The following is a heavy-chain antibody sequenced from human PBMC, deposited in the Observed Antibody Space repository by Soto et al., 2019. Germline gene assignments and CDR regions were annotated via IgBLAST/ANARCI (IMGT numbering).Heavy chain of an antibody. CDR3: ARGPSE. CDR2: IYPATGDT. Sequence: QVQLVQSGAEMKSPGSSVKVSCKATGYIFIGSYLHWIRQAPGQGPEWMGSIYPATGDTDYAQTYQGRVICTGDTAIGTAYMELKWLTFDDTGMYYCARGPSEWGQGTLVTVSS. J-gene: IGHJ4*02. CDR1: GYIFIGSY. V-gene: IGHV1-2*01.